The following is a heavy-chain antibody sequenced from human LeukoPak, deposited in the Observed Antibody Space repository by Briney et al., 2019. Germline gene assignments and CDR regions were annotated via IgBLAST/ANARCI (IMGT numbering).Heavy chain of an antibody. V-gene: IGHV4-61*05. D-gene: IGHD6-13*01. Sequence: PSETLSLTCTVSGGSISSSSYYWGWIRQPPGKGLEWIGNIYYSGSTNYNPSLKSRVTITVDTSKNQFSLKLSSVTAADTAVYYCARVDSSNWYEYRGYFDYWGQGTLVTVSS. CDR3: ARVDSSNWYEYRGYFDY. CDR2: IYYSGST. J-gene: IGHJ4*02. CDR1: GGSISSSSYY.